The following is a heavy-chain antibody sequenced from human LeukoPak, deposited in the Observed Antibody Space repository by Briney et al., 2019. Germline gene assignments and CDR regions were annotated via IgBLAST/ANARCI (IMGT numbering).Heavy chain of an antibody. V-gene: IGHV4-39*07. J-gene: IGHJ2*01. Sequence: SETLSLTCTVSGGSISSSSYYWGWIRQPPGKGLEWIGSIYYSGSTYYNPSLKSRVTISVDTSKNQFSLKLSSVTAADTAVYYCASVIISGYPGFDLWGRGTLVTVSS. CDR3: ASVIISGYPGFDL. CDR2: IYYSGST. CDR1: GGSISSSSYY. D-gene: IGHD5-18*01.